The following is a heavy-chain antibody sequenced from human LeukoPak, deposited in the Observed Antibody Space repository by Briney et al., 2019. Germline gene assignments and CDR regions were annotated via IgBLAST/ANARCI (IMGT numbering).Heavy chain of an antibody. V-gene: IGHV4-34*01. CDR3: ARLQRELLVTYYYYYMDV. J-gene: IGHJ6*03. CDR1: GGSFSGYY. CDR2: INHSGSP. D-gene: IGHD1-26*01. Sequence: SETLSLTCAVYGGSFSGYYWSWIRQPPGKGLEWIGEINHSGSPNYNPSLKSRITISVDTSKNRLSLKLSSVTAADTAVYYCARLQRELLVTYYYYYMDVWGKGTTVTVSS.